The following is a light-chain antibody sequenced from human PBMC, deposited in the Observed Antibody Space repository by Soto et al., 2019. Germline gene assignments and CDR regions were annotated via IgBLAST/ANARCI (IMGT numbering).Light chain of an antibody. V-gene: IGKV1-5*01. CDR3: QQYNSYS. CDR1: PSISNW. J-gene: IGKJ1*01. CDR2: HAS. Sequence: LIAQSHPTLPASVGDRVTITCRASPSISNWLARYQQKPGTAPKVLIYHASHLRSGVPSRFSGSGSGTEFTLTSISLQHDDFATYYWQQYNSYSFGQGTKVDI.